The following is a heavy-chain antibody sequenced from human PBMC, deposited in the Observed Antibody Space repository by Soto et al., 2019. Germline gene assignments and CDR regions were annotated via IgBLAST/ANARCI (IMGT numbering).Heavy chain of an antibody. CDR3: ARNSAHSDILTGYYRLYYYGMDV. V-gene: IGHV1-18*01. D-gene: IGHD3-9*01. CDR2: LSAYNGNT. CDR1: GYTFTSYG. Sequence: APVKVSWKASGYTFTSYGISWARQAPGQGLEWMGWLSAYNGNTNYEQKLQGRVTMTTDTPTSTAYMELRSLRSDDTAVYYCARNSAHSDILTGYYRLYYYGMDVWG. J-gene: IGHJ6*02.